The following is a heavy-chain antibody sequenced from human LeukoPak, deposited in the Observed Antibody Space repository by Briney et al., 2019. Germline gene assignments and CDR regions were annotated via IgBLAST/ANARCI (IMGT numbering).Heavy chain of an antibody. V-gene: IGHV1-8*01. CDR2: MNPNSGNT. J-gene: IGHJ5*02. CDR1: GYTFTSYD. CDR3: ARGVTGTADNWFDP. D-gene: IGHD2-21*02. Sequence: GASVKVSCKASGYTFTSYDINWVRQATGQGLEWMGWMNPNSGNTGYAQKFQGRVTMTRNTSISTAYMELSSLRSEDTAVYYCARGVTGTADNWFDPWGQGTLVTVSS.